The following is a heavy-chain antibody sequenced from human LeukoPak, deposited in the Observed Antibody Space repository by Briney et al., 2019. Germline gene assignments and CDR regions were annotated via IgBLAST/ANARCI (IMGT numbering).Heavy chain of an antibody. CDR3: AKVGTTIFCPPGKD. Sequence: GGSLRLSCAASGFAFSSYGMHWVLQAPGKGLEWVAVISYDGSNKYYADSVKGRFTISRDNSKNTLYLQMNSLRAEDTAVYYCAKVGTTIFCPPGKDWGQGTLVTVSS. CDR1: GFAFSSYG. J-gene: IGHJ4*02. CDR2: ISYDGSNK. V-gene: IGHV3-30*18. D-gene: IGHD3-9*01.